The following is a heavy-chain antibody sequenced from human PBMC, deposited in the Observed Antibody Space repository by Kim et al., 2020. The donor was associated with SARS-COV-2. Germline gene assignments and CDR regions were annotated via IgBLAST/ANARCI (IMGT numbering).Heavy chain of an antibody. CDR2: T. J-gene: IGHJ4*02. V-gene: IGHV4-39*01. D-gene: IGHD2-2*01. Sequence: TYYNPSLKSRVIISRDAPKNLFSLNLTSVSAADTAFYYCARRLSAVGFDYWGQGSLVTVSP. CDR3: ARRLSAVGFDY.